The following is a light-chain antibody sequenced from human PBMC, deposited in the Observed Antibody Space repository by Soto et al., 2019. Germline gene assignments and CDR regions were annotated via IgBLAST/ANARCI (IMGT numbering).Light chain of an antibody. V-gene: IGLV6-57*04. CDR2: EDN. CDR3: QSYDSSNVV. Sequence: FMLTQPHSVSESPGKTVTISCTRSSGGIASNYVQWYQQRPGSAPTTVIYEDNQRPSGVPDRFSGSIDSSSNSASLTISGLKTEDEADYYCQSYDSSNVVFGGGTKLTVL. J-gene: IGLJ2*01. CDR1: SGGIASNY.